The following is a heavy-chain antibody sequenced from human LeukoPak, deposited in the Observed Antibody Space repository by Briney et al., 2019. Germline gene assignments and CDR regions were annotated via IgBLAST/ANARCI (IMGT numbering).Heavy chain of an antibody. CDR2: INPNSGGT. CDR3: ARGSRGNFDY. CDR1: GGTFSSYA. D-gene: IGHD2-15*01. V-gene: IGHV1-2*02. J-gene: IGHJ4*02. Sequence: ASVKVSCKASGGTFSSYAISWVRQAPGQGLEWMGWINPNSGGTNYAQKFQGRVTMTRDTSISTAYMELSRLRSDDTAVYYCARGSRGNFDYWGQGTLVTVSS.